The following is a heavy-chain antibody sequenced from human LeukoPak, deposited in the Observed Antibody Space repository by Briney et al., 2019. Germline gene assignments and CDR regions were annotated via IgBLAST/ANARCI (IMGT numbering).Heavy chain of an antibody. CDR2: IYTSGST. CDR3: ASPRGYSYGYFDY. Sequence: SETLSLTCTVSGASINSGSYYWTWIRRPAGKGLEWIGRIYTSGSTNYNPSLKSRVTISVDTSKNQFSLKLSSVTAADTAVYYCASPRGYSYGYFDYWGQGTLVTVSS. D-gene: IGHD5-18*01. V-gene: IGHV4-61*02. J-gene: IGHJ4*02. CDR1: GASINSGSYY.